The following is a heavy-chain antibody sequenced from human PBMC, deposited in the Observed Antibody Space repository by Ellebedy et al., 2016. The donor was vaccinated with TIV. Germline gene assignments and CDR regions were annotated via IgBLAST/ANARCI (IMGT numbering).Heavy chain of an antibody. J-gene: IGHJ4*02. CDR3: ARDDNGGVAGD. CDR2: INSDGSST. D-gene: IGHD6-19*01. Sequence: GESLKISXAASGFTFSSYAMHWVRQAPGKGLVWVSRINSDGSSTSYADSVKGRFTISRDNAKNTLYLQMNSLRAKDTAVYYCARDDNGGVAGDWGQGTLVTVSS. CDR1: GFTFSSYA. V-gene: IGHV3-74*01.